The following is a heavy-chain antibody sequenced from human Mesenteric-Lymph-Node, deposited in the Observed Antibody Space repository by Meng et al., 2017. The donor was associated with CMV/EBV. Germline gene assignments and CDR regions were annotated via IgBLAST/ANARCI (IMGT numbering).Heavy chain of an antibody. CDR2: ISSSGSTI. CDR1: GFTFSSYE. D-gene: IGHD1-26*01. J-gene: IGHJ4*02. CDR3: ARDDGWEPLGY. V-gene: IGHV3-48*03. Sequence: GGSLRLSCAASGFTFSSYEMNWVRQAPGKGLEWVSYISSSGSTIYYADSVKGRFTISRDNAKNSLYLQMNSLRAEDTAVYYCARDDGWEPLGYWGQGTLVTVSS.